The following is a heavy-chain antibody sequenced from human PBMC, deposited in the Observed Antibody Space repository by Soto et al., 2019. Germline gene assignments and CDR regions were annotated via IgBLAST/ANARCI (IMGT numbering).Heavy chain of an antibody. D-gene: IGHD2-21*01. CDR3: ARHIYFDY. CDR1: GFTFSDYY. CDR2: ITTSGIIK. V-gene: IGHV3-11*01. Sequence: QVQLVEAGGGLVKPGGSLRLSCAASGFTFSDYYMSWIRQAPGKGLEWLSYITTSGIIKYYADSVKGPFTIPRDNAKKSLYLQMNVLRAEDTAVYYCARHIYFDYWGQGTLVTVSS. J-gene: IGHJ4*02.